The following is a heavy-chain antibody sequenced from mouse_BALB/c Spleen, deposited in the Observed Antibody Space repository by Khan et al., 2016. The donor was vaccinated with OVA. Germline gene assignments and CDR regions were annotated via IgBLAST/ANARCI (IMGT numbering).Heavy chain of an antibody. CDR1: GYIFTSYW. CDR3: AREEALYYFDY. D-gene: IGHD3-2*02. CDR2: IYPGTDNT. V-gene: IGHV1S132*01. Sequence: VQLQESGAELVRPGTSVRLSCKTSGYIFTSYWIHWVKQRSGQGLEWIARIYPGTDNTYYNEKFKDKATLTADKSSSTAYLQLSSLKSKDSAVLFCAREEALYYFDYWGQGTTLTVSS. J-gene: IGHJ2*01.